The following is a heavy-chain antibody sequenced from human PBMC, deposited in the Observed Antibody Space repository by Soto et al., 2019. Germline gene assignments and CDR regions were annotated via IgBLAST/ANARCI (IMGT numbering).Heavy chain of an antibody. V-gene: IGHV4-61*08. D-gene: IGHD4-17*01. J-gene: IGHJ4*02. Sequence: SETLSLTCTVSGGSISNADYYWSWVRQPPGKGLEWIGYIYDSDITTYNPSLKSRVTISVDTSKKQFSLQLSSVTAADTAVYYCGRGRRGSYGDFDYWGQGTLVTVSS. CDR1: GGSISNADYY. CDR3: GRGRRGSYGDFDY. CDR2: IYDSDIT.